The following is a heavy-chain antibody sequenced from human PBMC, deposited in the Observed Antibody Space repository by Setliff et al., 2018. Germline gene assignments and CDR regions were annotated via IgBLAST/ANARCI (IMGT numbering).Heavy chain of an antibody. D-gene: IGHD6-19*01. V-gene: IGHV3-48*01. J-gene: IGHJ4*02. Sequence: PGGSLRLSCAASGFTFSSEYMNWVRQAPGKGLEWVSYISSSSTSIYSDSVKDRFTISRDNAKKSLYLQMDSLRAEDTAVYYCARSSGWYDYWGQGTLVTVSS. CDR2: ISSSSTSI. CDR3: ARSSGWYDY. CDR1: GFTFSSEY.